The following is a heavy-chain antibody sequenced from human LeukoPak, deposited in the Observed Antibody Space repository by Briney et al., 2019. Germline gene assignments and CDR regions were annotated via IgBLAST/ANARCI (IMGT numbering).Heavy chain of an antibody. CDR2: IYHSGST. Sequence: SETLSLTCTVSGGSISSASYYWSWIRQPAGKGLEWIGEIYHSGSTNYNPSLKSRVTISVDKSKNQFSLKLSSVTAADTAVYYCASADAGSPFDYWGQGTLVTVSS. V-gene: IGHV4-61*10. CDR3: ASADAGSPFDY. CDR1: GGSISSASYY. D-gene: IGHD6-13*01. J-gene: IGHJ4*02.